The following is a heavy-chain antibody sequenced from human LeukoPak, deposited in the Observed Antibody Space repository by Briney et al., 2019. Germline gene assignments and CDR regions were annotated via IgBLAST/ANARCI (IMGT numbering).Heavy chain of an antibody. CDR2: IYYSGST. CDR3: ARLYYYDSSGYSSGDY. Sequence: SETLSLTCTFSGGSISSYYWSWIRQPPGKGLEWIGYIYYSGSTNYNPSLKSRVTISVDTSKNQFSLKLSSVTAADTAVYYCARLYYYDSSGYSSGDYWGQGTLVTVSS. V-gene: IGHV4-59*01. J-gene: IGHJ4*02. CDR1: GGSISSYY. D-gene: IGHD3-22*01.